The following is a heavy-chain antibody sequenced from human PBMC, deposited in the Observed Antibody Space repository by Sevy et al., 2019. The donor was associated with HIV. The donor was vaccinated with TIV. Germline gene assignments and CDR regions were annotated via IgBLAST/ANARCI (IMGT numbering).Heavy chain of an antibody. D-gene: IGHD6-25*01. Sequence: GGSLRLSCASSGFTLISHPMTWVRQAPGKGLEWVASISSSGGSTYYADSVKGRFTISRDNSKKMVDLQMNSLGVADTAVYFCAKEDFRGFDAWGQGTLVTVSS. CDR3: AKEDFRGFDA. CDR1: GFTLISHP. CDR2: ISSSGGST. V-gene: IGHV3-23*01. J-gene: IGHJ5*02.